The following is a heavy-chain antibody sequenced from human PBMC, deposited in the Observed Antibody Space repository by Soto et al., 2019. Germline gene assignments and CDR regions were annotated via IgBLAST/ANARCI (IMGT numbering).Heavy chain of an antibody. J-gene: IGHJ5*02. V-gene: IGHV4-59*01. CDR3: ARVRRDGYETGGYNWFDP. CDR1: GGSISSYY. Sequence: PSETLSLTCTVSGGSISSYYWSWIRQPPGKGLEWIGYIYYSGSTNYNPSLKSRVTISVDTSKNQFSLKLSSVTAADTAVYYCARVRRDGYETGGYNWFDPWGQGTLVTVSS. D-gene: IGHD5-12*01. CDR2: IYYSGST.